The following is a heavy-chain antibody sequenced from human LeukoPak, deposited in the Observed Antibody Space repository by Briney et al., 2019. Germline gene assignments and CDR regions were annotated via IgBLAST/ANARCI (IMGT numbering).Heavy chain of an antibody. CDR3: AKGVEDSGIYYYYYMDV. J-gene: IGHJ6*03. CDR2: VSGSGVST. V-gene: IGHV3-23*01. CDR1: GFTFSSYTFSTYA. Sequence: GGSLRLSCAASGFTFSSYTFSTYAMSWVRQAPGKGLEWVSAVSGSGVSTYYADSVKGRFTISRDNSKNTLYLQMNGLRAEDTAVYYCAKGVEDSGIYYYYYMDVWSKGTTVTVSS. D-gene: IGHD2-15*01.